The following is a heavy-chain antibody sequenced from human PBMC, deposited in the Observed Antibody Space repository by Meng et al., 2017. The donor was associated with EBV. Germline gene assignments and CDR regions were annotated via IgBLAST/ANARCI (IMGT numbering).Heavy chain of an antibody. CDR3: ARGGGNRGGIVGATYRLNWFDP. V-gene: IGHV4-34*01. CDR2: INHSGST. CDR1: GGSFCGYY. J-gene: IGHJ5*02. Sequence: QVQLQQWGAGLLKPSETLPLTCAVYGGSFCGYYWSWTRHAPGKGLEWIGEINHSGSTNYNPSLKSRVTISVDTSKNQFSLKLSSVTAADTAVYYCARGGGNRGGIVGATYRLNWFDPWGKGTLGTVSS. D-gene: IGHD1-26*01.